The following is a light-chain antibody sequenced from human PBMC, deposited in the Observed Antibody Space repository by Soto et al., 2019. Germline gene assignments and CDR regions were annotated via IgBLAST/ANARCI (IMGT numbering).Light chain of an antibody. V-gene: IGKV3-20*01. J-gene: IGKJ5*01. Sequence: EVVLTPSPDTLSLSPGERATLSCRASQSISSDYLVWYQQKPGQAPRLLIYGASSRATGIPDRFSGSGSGTDFTLTINRLEPEDFAVYYCQHYGNSPPTFGQGTRLEIK. CDR2: GAS. CDR3: QHYGNSPPT. CDR1: QSISSDY.